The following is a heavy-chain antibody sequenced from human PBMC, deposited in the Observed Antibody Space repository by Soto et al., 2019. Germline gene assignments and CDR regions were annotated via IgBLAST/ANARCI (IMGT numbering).Heavy chain of an antibody. Sequence: PSETLSLTCSVSGGSVNNKTYYWSWIRQPPGKRLEWIGYVYYSGTTNYNPSLKSLVTISIDMSKNQFSLRLSSVTAADTALYYCARTTAVPNTLRSRYFFDFWGQGTLVTVSS. CDR1: GGSVNNKTYY. CDR2: VYYSGTT. V-gene: IGHV4-61*01. CDR3: ARTTAVPNTLRSRYFFDF. J-gene: IGHJ4*02. D-gene: IGHD3-9*01.